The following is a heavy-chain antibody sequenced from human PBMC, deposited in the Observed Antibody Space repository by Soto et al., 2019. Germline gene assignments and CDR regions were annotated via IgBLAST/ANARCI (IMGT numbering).Heavy chain of an antibody. Sequence: ASVKVSCKASGFNFRTTAVQWVRQARGQRLEWIGWIVVGSGNTKYAQKFQERVTITRDMSTSTAYMDVSSLRSEDTAVYYCAADPYYDDGSDYYSFDQWGQGTLVTVSS. D-gene: IGHD3-22*01. CDR1: GFNFRTTA. J-gene: IGHJ4*02. CDR2: IVVGSGNT. CDR3: AADPYYDDGSDYYSFDQ. V-gene: IGHV1-58*01.